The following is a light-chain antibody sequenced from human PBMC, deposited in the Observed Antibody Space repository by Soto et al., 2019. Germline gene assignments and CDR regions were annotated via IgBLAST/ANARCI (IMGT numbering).Light chain of an antibody. Sequence: DVVMTQTTISLPVAPGQPASISCKSSQSLLHITGETFLFWYLQKPGQSPQLLIYEVSTRVSGVPDRFSGSGSGTDFTLTINRVEAEDVGLYFCAQGLATPFTFGGGTKVDNK. CDR3: AQGLATPFT. V-gene: IGKV2-29*03. CDR2: EVS. J-gene: IGKJ4*01. CDR1: QSLLHITGETF.